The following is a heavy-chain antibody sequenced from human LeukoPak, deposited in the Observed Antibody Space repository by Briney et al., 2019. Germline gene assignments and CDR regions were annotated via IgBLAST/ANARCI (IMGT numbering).Heavy chain of an antibody. J-gene: IGHJ4*02. CDR2: ISDSGGRT. CDR3: AKRGVVIRVILVGFHKEANYFDS. Sequence: GGSLRLSCAVSGITLSNYGMSWVRQAPGKGLEWVAGISDSGGRTNYADSVKGRSTISRDNPKNTLYLQMNSLRAEDTAVYFCAKRGVVIRVILVGFHKEANYFDSWGQGALVTVSS. V-gene: IGHV3-23*01. CDR1: GITLSNYG. D-gene: IGHD3-22*01.